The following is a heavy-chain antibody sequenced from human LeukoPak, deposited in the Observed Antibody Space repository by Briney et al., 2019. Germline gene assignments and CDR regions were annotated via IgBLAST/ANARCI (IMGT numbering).Heavy chain of an antibody. CDR1: GYTFTSYY. CDR2: INPSGGSR. CDR3: ARRIAVAGKTAFDY. Sequence: ASVTVSCKASGYTFTSYYIHWVRQAPGQGLEWMGIINPSGGSRSYAQQFQGRVTMTRDTSTSTVYMELSSLRSEDTAVYYCARRIAVAGKTAFDYWGQGTLVTVSS. V-gene: IGHV1-46*01. J-gene: IGHJ4*02. D-gene: IGHD6-19*01.